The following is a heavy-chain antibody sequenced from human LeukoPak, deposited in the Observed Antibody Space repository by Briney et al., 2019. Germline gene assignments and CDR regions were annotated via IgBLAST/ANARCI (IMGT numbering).Heavy chain of an antibody. V-gene: IGHV5-51*01. CDR2: IFPGDSDT. Sequence: GESLKISCKGSGYTFTSNWIGWVRQMPGKGLEWMGLIFPGDSDTRYSPSFQGQVTISADKSISTAYLQWSSLKASDTAMYYCARQRGIAAAGSFSDYWGQGTLVTVSS. CDR3: ARQRGIAAAGSFSDY. CDR1: GYTFTSNW. J-gene: IGHJ4*02. D-gene: IGHD6-13*01.